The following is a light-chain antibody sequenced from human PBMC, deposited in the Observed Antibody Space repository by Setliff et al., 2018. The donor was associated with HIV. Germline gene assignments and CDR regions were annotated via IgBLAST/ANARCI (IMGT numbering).Light chain of an antibody. Sequence: QSALTQPPSASGSPGQSVTISCTGTSSDVGGYNYVSWYQQHPGKAPKLIIYEVRNRPSGVSNRFSGSKSGNTASLTISGLQAEDEADYYCSSYAISNTLPFGTGTKVTVL. V-gene: IGLV2-14*01. CDR3: SSYAISNTLP. CDR2: EVR. CDR1: SSDVGGYNY. J-gene: IGLJ1*01.